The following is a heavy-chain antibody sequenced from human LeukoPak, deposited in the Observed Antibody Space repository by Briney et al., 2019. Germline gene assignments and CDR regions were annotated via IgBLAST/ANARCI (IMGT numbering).Heavy chain of an antibody. CDR2: INSDGSST. Sequence: GRCLRLSCAASGFTFSSYWMHWVRHASGKGLVWVSRINSDGSSTIYADSVKGRFPISRDNAKNTLYLQMNSLRAEDTAVYYCARKCYGDYDDAFDIWGQGTMVTVSS. J-gene: IGHJ3*02. D-gene: IGHD4-17*01. CDR1: GFTFSSYW. CDR3: ARKCYGDYDDAFDI. V-gene: IGHV3-74*01.